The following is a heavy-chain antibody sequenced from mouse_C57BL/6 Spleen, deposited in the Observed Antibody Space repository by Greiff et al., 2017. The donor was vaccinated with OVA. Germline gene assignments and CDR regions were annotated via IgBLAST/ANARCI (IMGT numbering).Heavy chain of an antibody. D-gene: IGHD2-3*01. Sequence: EVQVVESGGGLVKPGGSLKLSCAASGFTFSDYGMHWVRQAPEKGLEWVAYISSGSSTIYYADTVKGRFTISRDNAKNTLFLQMTSLRSEDTAMYYCARPYDGYPYYFDYWGQGTTLTVSS. CDR1: GFTFSDYG. CDR2: ISSGSSTI. CDR3: ARPYDGYPYYFDY. J-gene: IGHJ2*01. V-gene: IGHV5-17*01.